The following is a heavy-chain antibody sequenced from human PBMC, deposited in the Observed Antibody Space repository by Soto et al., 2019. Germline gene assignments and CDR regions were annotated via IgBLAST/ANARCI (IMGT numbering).Heavy chain of an antibody. D-gene: IGHD2-2*01. CDR3: ARFTWSSFYIVVPAATLFDY. J-gene: IGHJ4*02. V-gene: IGHV1-18*01. CDR2: ISAYNGNT. Sequence: ASVKVSCKASGYTFTSYGISWVRQAPGQGLEWMGWISAYNGNTNYARKLQGRVTMTTDTSTSTAYMELRSLRSDDTAVYYCARFTWSSFYIVVPAATLFDYWGQGTLVTVSS. CDR1: GYTFTSYG.